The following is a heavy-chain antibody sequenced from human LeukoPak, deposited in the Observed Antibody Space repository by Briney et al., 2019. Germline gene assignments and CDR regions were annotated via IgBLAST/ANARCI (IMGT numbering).Heavy chain of an antibody. CDR2: IYYSGST. V-gene: IGHV4-59*01. Sequence: SETLSLTCTVSGGSISSYYWSWIRQPPGKGLEWIGYIYYSGSTNYNPSLKSRVTISVDTSKNQFSLKLSSVTAADTAVYYCARCSGGNYYFDYWGQGTLVTVSS. D-gene: IGHD2-15*01. CDR1: GGSISSYY. J-gene: IGHJ4*02. CDR3: ARCSGGNYYFDY.